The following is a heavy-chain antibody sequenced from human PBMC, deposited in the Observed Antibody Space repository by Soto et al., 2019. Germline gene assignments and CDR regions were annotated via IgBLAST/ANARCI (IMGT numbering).Heavy chain of an antibody. V-gene: IGHV4-31*03. CDR2: IYYSGST. J-gene: IGHJ4*02. CDR1: GGSISSGGYY. CDR3: ARVAATGRSPFVIDY. D-gene: IGHD6-25*01. Sequence: QVQLQESGPGLVKPSQTLSLTCTVSGGSISSGGYYWSWIRQHPGKGLEWIGYIYYSGSTYYNPSLKSRVTISVDPSKNQFSLKLSSVTAADTAVYYCARVAATGRSPFVIDYWGQGTLVTVSS.